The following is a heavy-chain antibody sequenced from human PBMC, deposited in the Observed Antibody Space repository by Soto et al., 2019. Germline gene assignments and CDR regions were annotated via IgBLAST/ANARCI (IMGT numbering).Heavy chain of an antibody. J-gene: IGHJ6*02. CDR3: ARLYGVYESTFYYYYGMDV. D-gene: IGHD4-17*01. CDR2: INHSGST. V-gene: IGHV4-34*01. CDR1: GGSFSGYY. Sequence: SETLSLPCAVYGGSFSGYYWSWIRQPPGKGLEWIGEINHSGSTNYNPSLKSRVTISVDTSKNQFSLKLSSVTAADTAVYYCARLYGVYESTFYYYYGMDVSGQTTIVSV.